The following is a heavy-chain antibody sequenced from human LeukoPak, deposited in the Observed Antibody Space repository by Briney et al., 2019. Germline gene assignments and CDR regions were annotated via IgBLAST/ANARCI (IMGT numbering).Heavy chain of an antibody. D-gene: IGHD6-6*01. Sequence: SETLSLTCAVYVGSFSGYYWSWIRQPPGKGLEWIGEINHSGSTNYNPSLRSRVTISADTSKNQFSLKLSSVTAAGTAVYYCARRAEYSSPFYYYYYMDVWAKGTTVTVSS. CDR2: INHSGST. V-gene: IGHV4-34*01. CDR3: ARRAEYSSPFYYYYYMDV. CDR1: VGSFSGYY. J-gene: IGHJ6*03.